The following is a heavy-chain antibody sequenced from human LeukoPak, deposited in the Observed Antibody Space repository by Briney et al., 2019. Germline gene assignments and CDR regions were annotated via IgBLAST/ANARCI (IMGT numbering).Heavy chain of an antibody. CDR1: GFTFSNYA. Sequence: PGGSLRLSCAASGFTFSNYAMSWVRLAPGKGLEWVSTISGSGGNTNYADSVKGRFTISRDNAESSLYLQTNSLRAEDTAVYYCARGGSRGYSGYDSNWGQGTLVTVSS. CDR3: ARGGSRGYSGYDSN. D-gene: IGHD5-12*01. CDR2: ISGSGGNT. V-gene: IGHV3-23*01. J-gene: IGHJ4*02.